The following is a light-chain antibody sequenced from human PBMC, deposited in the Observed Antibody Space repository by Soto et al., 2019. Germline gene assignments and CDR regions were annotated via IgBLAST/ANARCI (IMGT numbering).Light chain of an antibody. CDR2: KAS. V-gene: IGKV1-5*03. J-gene: IGKJ1*01. Sequence: DIPMTQSPSTLSASVGDTVTITCRASQSINNWLAWYQQKPGKAPKLLIYKASNLESGVPSRFSGSGSGTDFTLTISSLQPDDFATYYCHQYDIYSGTFGQGTKVEIK. CDR1: QSINNW. CDR3: HQYDIYSGT.